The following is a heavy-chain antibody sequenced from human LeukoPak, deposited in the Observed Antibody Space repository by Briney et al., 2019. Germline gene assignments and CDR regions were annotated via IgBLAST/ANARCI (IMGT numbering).Heavy chain of an antibody. CDR3: ARIYDFWSGYYYMDV. Sequence: SETLSLTCTVSGGSISSYYWSWIRQPAGKGLEGIGRIYTSGSTNYNPSLKSRVTMSVDTSKNQFPLKLSSVTAADTAVYYCARIYDFWSGYYYMDVWGKGTTVTVSS. CDR2: IYTSGST. CDR1: GGSISSYY. D-gene: IGHD3-3*01. J-gene: IGHJ6*03. V-gene: IGHV4-4*07.